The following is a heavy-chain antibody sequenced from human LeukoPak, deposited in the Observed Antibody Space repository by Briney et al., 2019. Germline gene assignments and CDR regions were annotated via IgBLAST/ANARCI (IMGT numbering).Heavy chain of an antibody. J-gene: IGHJ5*02. Sequence: SETLSLTCAVSGGSIRSSNWWSWVRQPPGKGLEWIGEIYHTGNTNYNPSLKSRVTISVDKSKNQFSLKLSSVTAADTAVYYCAMITMVRGVGFWFDPWGQGTLVTVSS. CDR3: AMITMVRGVGFWFDP. CDR1: GGSIRSSNW. CDR2: IYHTGNT. V-gene: IGHV4-4*02. D-gene: IGHD3-10*01.